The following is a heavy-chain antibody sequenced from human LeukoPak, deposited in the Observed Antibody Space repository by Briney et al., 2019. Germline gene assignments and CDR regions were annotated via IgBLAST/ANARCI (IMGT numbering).Heavy chain of an antibody. J-gene: IGHJ4*02. CDR1: GFTFSNYW. CDR2: IKEDGSEK. V-gene: IGHV3-7*02. Sequence: PGGSLRLSCASSGFTFSNYWMSWVRQAPGKGLEWVANIKEDGSEKDYVDSVKGRFTISRDNAKNSLYLQMNSLRAEDTAVYYCARAADHHGGFDYWGPGTLVTVSS. CDR3: ARAADHHGGFDY. D-gene: IGHD3-16*01.